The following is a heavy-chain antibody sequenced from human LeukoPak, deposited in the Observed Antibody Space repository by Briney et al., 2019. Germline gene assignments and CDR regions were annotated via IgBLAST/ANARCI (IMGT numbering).Heavy chain of an antibody. J-gene: IGHJ4*02. Sequence: QPGGSLRLSCAASGFTFSSYSMNWVRQAPGKGLEWVAVISYDGSNKYYADSVKGRFTISRDNSKNTLYLQMNSLRAEDTAVYYCARGRGFGELLYTNFDYWGQGTLVTVSS. CDR3: ARGRGFGELLYTNFDY. CDR2: ISYDGSNK. V-gene: IGHV3-30*03. D-gene: IGHD3-10*01. CDR1: GFTFSSYS.